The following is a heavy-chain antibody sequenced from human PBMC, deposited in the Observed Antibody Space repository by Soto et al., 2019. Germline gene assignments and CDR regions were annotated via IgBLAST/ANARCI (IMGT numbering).Heavy chain of an antibody. CDR3: ARAQYGSSWYWFDP. V-gene: IGHV1-18*01. J-gene: IGHJ5*02. Sequence: ASVKVSCKASGYTFTSYGISWVRQAPGQGLEWMGWISAYNGNTNYAQKLQGRVTMTTDTSTSTAYMELRSLRSDDTAVYYCARAQYGSSWYWFDPWGQGTLVTVSS. CDR2: ISAYNGNT. D-gene: IGHD6-13*01. CDR1: GYTFTSYG.